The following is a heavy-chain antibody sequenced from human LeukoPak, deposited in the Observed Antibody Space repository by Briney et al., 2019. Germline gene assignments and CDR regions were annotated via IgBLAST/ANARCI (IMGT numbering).Heavy chain of an antibody. D-gene: IGHD5-18*01. CDR1: GGSISSCSYY. CDR3: ARQGYSYGSSLDC. CDR2: IYTSGST. V-gene: IGHV4-61*02. J-gene: IGHJ4*02. Sequence: PSQTLSLTCTVSGGSISSCSYYWNWIRQPAGKGLEWIGRIYTSGSTNYNPSLKSRVTISVDTSKNQFSLKLSSVTAADTAVYYCARQGYSYGSSLDCWGQGTLVTVSS.